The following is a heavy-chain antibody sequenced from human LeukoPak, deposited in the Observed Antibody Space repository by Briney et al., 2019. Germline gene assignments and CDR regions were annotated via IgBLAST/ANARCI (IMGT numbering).Heavy chain of an antibody. V-gene: IGHV1-2*04. CDR1: GYTFTGYY. J-gene: IGHJ4*02. CDR2: INPNSGGT. D-gene: IGHD2-2*01. Sequence: GASVKVSCKASGYTFTGYYMHWARQAPGQGLEWMGWINPNSGGTNYAQKFQGWVTMTRDTSISTAYMELSRLRSDDTAVYYCARGRRKDIVVVPAALWFYFDYWGQGTLVTVSS. CDR3: ARGRRKDIVVVPAALWFYFDY.